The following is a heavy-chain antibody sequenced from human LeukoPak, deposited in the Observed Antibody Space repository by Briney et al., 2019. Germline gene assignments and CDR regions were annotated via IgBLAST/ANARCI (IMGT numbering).Heavy chain of an antibody. CDR3: AKDAKGASITMIVVVINYFDY. V-gene: IGHV3-30*18. CDR2: ISYDGSNK. D-gene: IGHD3-22*01. CDR1: GFTFSSYG. J-gene: IGHJ4*02. Sequence: GGSLRLSRAASGFTFSSYGMHWVRQAPGKGLEWVAVISYDGSNKYYADSVKGRFTISRDNSKNTLYLQMNSLRAEDTAVYYCAKDAKGASITMIVVVINYFDYWGQGTLVTVSS.